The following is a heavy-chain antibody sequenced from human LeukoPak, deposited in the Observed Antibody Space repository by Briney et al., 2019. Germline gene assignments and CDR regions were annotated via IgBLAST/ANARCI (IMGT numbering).Heavy chain of an antibody. CDR3: TADTRRVVVPK. CDR2: IKGYTEGGTT. CDR1: GFSFNDAW. Sequence: GESLRLSCAASGFSFNDAWMSWVRQAPGKGLEWVGRIKGYTEGGTTEHDAPVKGRFSISRDDSKASLYLQMNNLQTEDTAVYYFTADTRRVVVPKWGQGTLVTVSS. V-gene: IGHV3-15*01. J-gene: IGHJ4*02. D-gene: IGHD2-15*01.